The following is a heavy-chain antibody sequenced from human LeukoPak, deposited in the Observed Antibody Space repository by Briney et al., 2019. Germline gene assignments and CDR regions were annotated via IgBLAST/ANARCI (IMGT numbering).Heavy chain of an antibody. V-gene: IGHV3-66*02. Sequence: GGSPRLSCAASGFTVSSNYMSWVRQAPGKGLEWVSVIYSGGSTYYADSVKGRFTISRDNSKNTLYLQMNSLRAEDTAVYYCATPGDYYDSSGYYLDYWGQGTLVTVSS. CDR2: IYSGGST. J-gene: IGHJ4*02. CDR1: GFTVSSNY. D-gene: IGHD3-22*01. CDR3: ATPGDYYDSSGYYLDY.